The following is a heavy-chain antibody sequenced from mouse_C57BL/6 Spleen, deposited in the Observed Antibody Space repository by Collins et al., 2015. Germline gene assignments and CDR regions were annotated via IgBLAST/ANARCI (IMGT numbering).Heavy chain of an antibody. CDR3: ARKRYGSTYYYAMDY. CDR2: IWSGGST. CDR1: GFSLTSYG. Sequence: TCTVSGFSLTSYGVHWVRQSPGKGLEWLGVIWSGGSTDYNAAFISRLSISKDNSKSQVFFKMNSLQANDTAIYYCARKRYGSTYYYAMDYWGQGTSVTVSS. D-gene: IGHD1-1*01. V-gene: IGHV2-2*02. J-gene: IGHJ4*01.